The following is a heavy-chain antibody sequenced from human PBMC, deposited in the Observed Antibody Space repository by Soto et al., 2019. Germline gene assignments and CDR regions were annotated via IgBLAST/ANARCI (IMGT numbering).Heavy chain of an antibody. D-gene: IGHD3-22*01. V-gene: IGHV1-18*01. CDR3: ARALGYYDSRVPLALFDY. CDR2: IGAYNGNT. Sequence: ASVKVSCKASGYAFTSYGISWVRQALGQGLEWMGWIGAYNGNTDYAQTLHGRVTMTTDTSTSTAYMELRSLRSDDTAVYYCARALGYYDSRVPLALFDYWGQGTLVTGSS. J-gene: IGHJ4*02. CDR1: GYAFTSYG.